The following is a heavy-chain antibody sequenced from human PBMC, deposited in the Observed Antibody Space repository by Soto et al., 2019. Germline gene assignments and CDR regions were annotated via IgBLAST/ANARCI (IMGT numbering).Heavy chain of an antibody. Sequence: PGGSLRLSCAASGFTFSSYAMSWVRQAPGKGLEWVSAISGSGGSTYYADSVKGRFTISRDNSKNTLYLQMNSLRAEDTAVYYCAKGSRRGIVVVPAAMRTGIAAAGHVDYWGQGTLVTVSS. CDR1: GFTFSSYA. J-gene: IGHJ4*02. CDR2: ISGSGGST. D-gene: IGHD2-2*01. CDR3: AKGSRRGIVVVPAAMRTGIAAAGHVDY. V-gene: IGHV3-23*01.